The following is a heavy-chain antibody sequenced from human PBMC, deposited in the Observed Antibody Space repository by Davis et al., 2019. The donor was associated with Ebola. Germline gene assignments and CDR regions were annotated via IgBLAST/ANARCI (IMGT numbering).Heavy chain of an antibody. CDR1: GYTFTGFY. D-gene: IGHD2-21*02. CDR3: ARLGDGVP. J-gene: IGHJ5*02. Sequence: ASVKVSCTASGYTFTGFYMHWVRQAPGQGLEWMGWINPKTDDRNYAQKFQGRVTMTRDTSISTAYMELRRLRSDDTAVYYCARLGDGVPWGQGTLVTVSS. V-gene: IGHV1-2*02. CDR2: INPKTDDR.